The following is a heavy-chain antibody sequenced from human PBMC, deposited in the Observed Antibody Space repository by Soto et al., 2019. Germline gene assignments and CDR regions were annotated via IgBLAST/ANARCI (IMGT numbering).Heavy chain of an antibody. Sequence: LETQSLTSPVSGGSISSYYWSWIRQPPGKGLEWIGYIYYSGSTNYNPSLKSRVTISVDTSKNQFSLKLSSVTAADTAVYYCARDGGWPFDYWGQGTLVTVSS. CDR3: ARDGGWPFDY. CDR2: IYYSGST. D-gene: IGHD6-19*01. V-gene: IGHV4-59*01. J-gene: IGHJ4*02. CDR1: GGSISSYY.